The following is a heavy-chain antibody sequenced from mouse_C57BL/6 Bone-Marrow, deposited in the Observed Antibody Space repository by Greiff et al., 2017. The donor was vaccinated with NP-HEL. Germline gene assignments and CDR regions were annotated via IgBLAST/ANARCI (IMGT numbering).Heavy chain of an antibody. CDR2: IYPSDSDT. V-gene: IGHV1-61*01. Sequence: QVQLKQPGAELVRPGSSVKLSCKASGYTFTSYWMDWVKQRPGQGLEWIGNIYPSDSDTHYNQKFKDKATLTVDKSSSTAYMRLSSLTSEDSAVDCYARWATPYFDYWGQGTTLTVSS. J-gene: IGHJ2*01. CDR3: ARWATPYFDY. CDR1: GYTFTSYW.